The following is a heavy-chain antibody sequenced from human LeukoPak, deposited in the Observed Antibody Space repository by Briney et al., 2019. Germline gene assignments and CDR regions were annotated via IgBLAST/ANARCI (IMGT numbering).Heavy chain of an antibody. CDR2: INHSGST. CDR1: GGSFSGYY. J-gene: IGHJ4*02. D-gene: IGHD3-22*01. V-gene: IGHV4-34*01. Sequence: SSGTLSLTCAVYGGSFSGYYWSWIRQPPGKGLEWIGEINHSGSTNYNPSLKSRVTISVDTSKNQFSLKLSSVTAADTAVYYCARVSYYDSSGYYDYYFDYWGQGTLVTVSS. CDR3: ARVSYYDSSGYYDYYFDY.